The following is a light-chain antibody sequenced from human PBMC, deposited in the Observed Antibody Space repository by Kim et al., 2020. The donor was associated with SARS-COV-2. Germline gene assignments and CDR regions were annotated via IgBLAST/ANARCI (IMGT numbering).Light chain of an antibody. CDR1: QGGVYSSNNKSY. CDR2: GAS. V-gene: IGKV4-1*01. J-gene: IGKJ1*01. CDR3: HQYYTTPWT. Sequence: ATMQCKSRQGGVYSSNNKSYLAWDQQKPGQPPQLLIYGASARMAGVPERFSGSGYGTDFSLTISNLQTEDVAVYYCHQYYTTPWTFGQGTKVDIK.